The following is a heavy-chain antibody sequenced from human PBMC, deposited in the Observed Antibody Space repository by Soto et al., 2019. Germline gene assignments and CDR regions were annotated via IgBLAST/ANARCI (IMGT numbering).Heavy chain of an antibody. CDR1: WGTCVNSG. J-gene: IGHJ4*02. Sequence: GAAWGTCVNSGGSRIRQTTGKGLEWVGRIKSKSIGGSTDYAAPVKNRFSISRDDSKTTLYLQMNSLKTEDTAMYYCTNDYGGNSMGYWGEGTLLTVS. CDR2: IKSKSIGGST. D-gene: IGHD4-17*01. V-gene: IGHV3-15*01. CDR3: TNDYGGNSMGY.